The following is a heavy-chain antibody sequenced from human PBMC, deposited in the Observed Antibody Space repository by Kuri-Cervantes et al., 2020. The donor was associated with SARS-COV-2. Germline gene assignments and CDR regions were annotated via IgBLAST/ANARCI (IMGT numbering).Heavy chain of an antibody. J-gene: IGHJ4*02. V-gene: IGHV3-21*04. CDR3: TTLIDY. CDR1: GFTFSSYA. Sequence: GESLKISCAASGFTFSSYAMHWVRQAPGKGLEWVSSISSSSSYIYYADSVKGRFTISRDNAKNSLYLQMNSLKTEDTAVYYCTTLIDYWGQGALVTVSS. CDR2: ISSSSSYI.